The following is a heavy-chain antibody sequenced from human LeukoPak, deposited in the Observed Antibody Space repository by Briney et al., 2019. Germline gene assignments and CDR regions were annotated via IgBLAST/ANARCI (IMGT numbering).Heavy chain of an antibody. D-gene: IGHD3-10*01. CDR1: GYSFTSYW. CDR2: IYPGDSDT. Sequence: GESLKISCKGSGYSFTSYWIGWVRQMPGKGLEWMGIIYPGDSDTRYSPSFQGQVTISADKSISTAYLQWSSLKASDTAMYYCARPGYYGSGRPDAFDIWGQGTIVTVSS. V-gene: IGHV5-51*01. J-gene: IGHJ3*02. CDR3: ARPGYYGSGRPDAFDI.